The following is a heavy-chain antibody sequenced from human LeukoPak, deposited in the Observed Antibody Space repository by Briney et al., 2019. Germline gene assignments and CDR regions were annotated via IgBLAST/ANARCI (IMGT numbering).Heavy chain of an antibody. CDR1: GGSISSSSYY. D-gene: IGHD4-11*01. CDR2: IYYSGSP. Sequence: SETLSLTCTVSGGSISSSSYYWGWIRQPPGKGLEWLGSIYYSGSPYYNPSLKSRVTISVDTSKNQFSLKLSSVTAADTAVYYCANAVTTDYSNYGGAFDYWGQGTLVTVSS. J-gene: IGHJ4*02. CDR3: ANAVTTDYSNYGGAFDY. V-gene: IGHV4-39*01.